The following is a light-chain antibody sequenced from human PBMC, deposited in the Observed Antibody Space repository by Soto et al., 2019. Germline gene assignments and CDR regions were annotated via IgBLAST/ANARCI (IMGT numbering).Light chain of an antibody. V-gene: IGKV1-5*03. J-gene: IGKJ1*01. CDR3: QHCNSYSEA. CDR1: QTISSW. CDR2: KAS. Sequence: DIQMTQSPSTLSGSVGDRVTITCRASQTISSWLAWYQQKPGKAPKLLIYKASTLKSGVPSRFSGSVSGTEFTLTISSLQPDDFATYYCQHCNSYSEAFGQGTKVDIK.